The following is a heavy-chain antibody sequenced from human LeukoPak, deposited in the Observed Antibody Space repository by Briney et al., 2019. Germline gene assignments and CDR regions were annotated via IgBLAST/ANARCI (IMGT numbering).Heavy chain of an antibody. D-gene: IGHD1-1*01. Sequence: GGSLRLSCAASGFTFSSYSMNWVRQAPGKGLEWVSSISSSSSYIYYADSVKGRFTISRDNAKNSLYLQMNSLRAEDTAVYYCARDGGNNWAFFDYWGQGTLVTVSS. CDR1: GFTFSSYS. CDR2: ISSSSSYI. V-gene: IGHV3-21*01. CDR3: ARDGGNNWAFFDY. J-gene: IGHJ4*02.